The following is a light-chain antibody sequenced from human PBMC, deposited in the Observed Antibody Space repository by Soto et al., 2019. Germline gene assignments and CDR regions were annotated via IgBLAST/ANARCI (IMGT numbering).Light chain of an antibody. CDR3: QQYNNWPGT. V-gene: IGKV3-11*01. J-gene: IGKJ1*01. CDR1: QSVSSY. CDR2: DAS. Sequence: EIVLTQSPSTRSLYPGERATLACRASQSVSSYLAWYQQKPGQAPRLLIYDASNRATGIPARFSGSGSGTEFTLTISSLQSEDFAVYYCQQYNNWPGTFGQGSNVDI.